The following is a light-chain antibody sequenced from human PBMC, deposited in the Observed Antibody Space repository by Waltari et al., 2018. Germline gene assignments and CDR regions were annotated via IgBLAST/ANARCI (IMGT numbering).Light chain of an antibody. CDR3: SSYTSSSTRVV. J-gene: IGLJ2*01. CDR1: SSDVGGYNY. CDR2: EFS. Sequence: QSALTQPASVSGSPGQSITISCTGTSSDVGGYNYFSWYQQHPGKAPKLIIYEFSLRPYGVSNRLSGSKSGNKASLTISGLQAEDETDYYCSSYTSSSTRVVFGGGTKLTVL. V-gene: IGLV2-14*03.